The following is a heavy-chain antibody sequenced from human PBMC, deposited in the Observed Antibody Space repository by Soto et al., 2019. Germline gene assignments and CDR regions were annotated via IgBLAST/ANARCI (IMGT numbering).Heavy chain of an antibody. Sequence: ASVKVSCKASGYTFTIYDINWVRQATGQRLEWMGWMNPNSGNTGYAQKFQGRVTMTRNTSISTAYMELSSLRSEDTAVYSCARGGRVERRNLDYWGQGTLVTVSS. J-gene: IGHJ4*02. CDR3: ARGGRVERRNLDY. D-gene: IGHD1-1*01. CDR2: MNPNSGNT. CDR1: GYTFTIYD. V-gene: IGHV1-8*01.